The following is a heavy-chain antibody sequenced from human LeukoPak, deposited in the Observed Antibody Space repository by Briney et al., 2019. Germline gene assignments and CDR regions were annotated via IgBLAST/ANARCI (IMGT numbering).Heavy chain of an antibody. V-gene: IGHV1-24*01. CDR2: FDPEDGET. CDR3: ATREPRSVCGGDCFTLYNWFDP. Sequence: ASVKVSCKVSGYTLTELSMHWVRQAPGKGLEWMGGFDPEDGETIYAQKFQGRVTMTEDTSTDTAYMELSSLRSEDTAVYYCATREPRSVCGGDCFTLYNWFDPWGQGTLVTVSS. CDR1: GYTLTELS. D-gene: IGHD2-21*01. J-gene: IGHJ5*02.